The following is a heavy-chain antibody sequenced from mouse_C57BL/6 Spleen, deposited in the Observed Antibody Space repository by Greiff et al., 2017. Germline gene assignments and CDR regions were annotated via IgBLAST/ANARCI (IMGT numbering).Heavy chain of an antibody. CDR3: AREPSFTTVGGYFDV. CDR2: ISYDGSN. D-gene: IGHD1-1*01. CDR1: GYSITSGYY. V-gene: IGHV3-6*01. Sequence: EVQLQESGPGLVKPSQSLSLTCSVTGYSITSGYYWNWIRQFPGNKLEWMGYISYDGSNNYNPSLKNRISITRDTSKNQFFLKLNSVTTEDTATYYCAREPSFTTVGGYFDVWGTGTTVTVSS. J-gene: IGHJ1*03.